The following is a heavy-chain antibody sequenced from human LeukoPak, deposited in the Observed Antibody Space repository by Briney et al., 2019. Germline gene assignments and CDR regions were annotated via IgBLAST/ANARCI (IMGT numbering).Heavy chain of an antibody. CDR2: ISSSSSYI. CDR1: GFTFSSYS. CDR3: ARDYLQYFGGLAFEI. V-gene: IGHV3-21*01. J-gene: IGHJ3*02. D-gene: IGHD3-10*01. Sequence: GGSLRLSCAASGFTFSSYSMNWVRQAPGKGLEWVSSISSSSSYIYYADSVKGRFTISRDNAKNSLYLQMNSLRADDAAVYYWARDYLQYFGGLAFEIWAKGQGSPSLQ.